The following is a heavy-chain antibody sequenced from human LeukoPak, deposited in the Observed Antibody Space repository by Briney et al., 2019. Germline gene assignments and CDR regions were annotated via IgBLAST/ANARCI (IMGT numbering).Heavy chain of an antibody. Sequence: GGSLRLSCAASGFTFSSYSMNWVRQAPGKGLEWVSSISSSSSYIYYADSVKGRFTISRDNAKNSLYLQMNSLRAEDTAVYYCARDPFPAAIRYNWFDPWGQGTLVTVSS. CDR2: ISSSSSYI. D-gene: IGHD2-2*02. V-gene: IGHV3-21*01. J-gene: IGHJ5*02. CDR1: GFTFSSYS. CDR3: ARDPFPAAIRYNWFDP.